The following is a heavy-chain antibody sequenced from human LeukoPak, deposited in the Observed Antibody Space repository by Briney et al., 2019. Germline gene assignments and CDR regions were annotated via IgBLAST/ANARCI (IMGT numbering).Heavy chain of an antibody. CDR3: ASMVRGEYNWFDP. CDR1: GFTVSSNY. CDR2: IYSGGST. Sequence: PGGSLRLSCAASGFTVSSNYMSWVRQAPGKGLEWVSVIYSGGSTYYADSVKGRFTISRDNSKNTLYLQMNSLRAEDTAVYYCASMVRGEYNWFDPWGQGTLVTVSS. V-gene: IGHV3-66*01. J-gene: IGHJ5*02. D-gene: IGHD3-10*01.